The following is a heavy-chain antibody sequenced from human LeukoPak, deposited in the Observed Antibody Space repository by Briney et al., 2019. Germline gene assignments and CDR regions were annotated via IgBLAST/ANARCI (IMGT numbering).Heavy chain of an antibody. D-gene: IGHD6-13*01. V-gene: IGHV1-69*06. CDR3: AREHSSSWQSSGAFDI. Sequence: GASVKVSCKASGGTFSSYAISWVRQAPGQGLEWMGGIIPIFGTANYAQKFQGRVTITADKSTSTAYMELSSLRSEDTAVYYCAREHSSSWQSSGAFDIWGQGTMVTVSS. J-gene: IGHJ3*02. CDR2: IIPIFGTA. CDR1: GGTFSSYA.